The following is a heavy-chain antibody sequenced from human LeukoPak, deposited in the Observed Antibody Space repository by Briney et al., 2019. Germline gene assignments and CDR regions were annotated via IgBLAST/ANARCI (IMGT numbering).Heavy chain of an antibody. CDR3: ARVSSSGWYEYYYYYGMDV. J-gene: IGHJ6*02. V-gene: IGHV1-8*01. D-gene: IGHD6-19*01. Sequence: ASVKVSCKASGYTFTSYDINWVRQATGQGLEWMGWMNPNSGNTGYAQKFQGRVTMTRNTSISTAYMELNSLRSEDTAVYYCARVSSSGWYEYYYYYGMDVWGQGTTVTVSS. CDR1: GYTFTSYD. CDR2: MNPNSGNT.